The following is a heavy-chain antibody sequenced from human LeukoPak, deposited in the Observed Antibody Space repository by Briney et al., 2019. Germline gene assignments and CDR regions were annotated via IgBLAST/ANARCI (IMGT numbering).Heavy chain of an antibody. CDR2: ISSSSSDT. D-gene: IGHD5-24*01. V-gene: IGHV3-11*06. J-gene: IGHJ4*02. CDR3: ARGSRTIELGDDY. Sequence: GGSLRLPCAASGFTFSDSYMSWIRQAPGKGLEWVSYISSSSSDTNYADSVKGRFTISRDNAKNSLYLQMNSLRAEDTAVYYCARGSRTIELGDDYWGQGTLVTVSS. CDR1: GFTFSDSY.